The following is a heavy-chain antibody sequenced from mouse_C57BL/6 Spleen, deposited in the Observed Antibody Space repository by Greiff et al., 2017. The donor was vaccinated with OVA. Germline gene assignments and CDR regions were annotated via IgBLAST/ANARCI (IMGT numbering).Heavy chain of an antibody. CDR1: GFTFTDYY. CDR3: ERFLTVVATKAMDY. Sequence: EVKLMESGGGLVQPGGSLSLSCAASGFTFTDYYMSWVRQPPGKALEWLGFIRNKANGYTTEYSASVKGRFTISRDNSQSILYLQMNALRAEDSATYYCERFLTVVATKAMDYWGQGTSVTVSS. V-gene: IGHV7-3*01. CDR2: IRNKANGYTT. D-gene: IGHD1-1*01. J-gene: IGHJ4*01.